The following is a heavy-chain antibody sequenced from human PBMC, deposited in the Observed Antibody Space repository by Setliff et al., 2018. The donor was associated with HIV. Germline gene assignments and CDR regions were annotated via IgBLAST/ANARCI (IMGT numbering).Heavy chain of an antibody. Sequence: PSETLSLTCTVSGGSISNYYWSWIRQSPEKGLEWIGYIHYSGSTNYNPSLKSRVTISLDTSKNQFSLKPSSVTAADTAIYYCARLRDMEWELIGLDYWGRGTLVTVSS. CDR2: IHYSGST. J-gene: IGHJ4*02. V-gene: IGHV4-59*01. CDR3: ARLRDMEWELIGLDY. D-gene: IGHD1-26*01. CDR1: GGSISNYY.